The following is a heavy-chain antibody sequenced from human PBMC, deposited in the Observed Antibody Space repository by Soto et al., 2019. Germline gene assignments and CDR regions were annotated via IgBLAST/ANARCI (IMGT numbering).Heavy chain of an antibody. CDR2: INPSGGST. D-gene: IGHD2-15*01. Sequence: ASVKVSCKASGYTFTNYHIHWVRQAPGQGFEWMGIINPSGGSTTYAQKFQGRVTMTSDTSTSTVYMELSSLRSDDTAVYYCAIDSDIVVDGRSRHDYWGQGTQVIVSS. CDR3: AIDSDIVVDGRSRHDY. CDR1: GYTFTNYH. V-gene: IGHV1-46*01. J-gene: IGHJ4*02.